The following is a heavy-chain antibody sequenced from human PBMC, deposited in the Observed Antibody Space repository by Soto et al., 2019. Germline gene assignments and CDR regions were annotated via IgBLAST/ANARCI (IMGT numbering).Heavy chain of an antibody. D-gene: IGHD2-15*01. CDR3: ARLGRVVAANGGPSDY. V-gene: IGHV1-69*01. J-gene: IGHJ4*02. CDR1: GGTFSSYA. Sequence: QVQLVQSGAEVKKPGSSVKVSCKASGGTFSSYAISWVRQAHGQGLEWMGGIIPIFGTANYAQKFQGRVTITADESTSTAYMELSSLRSEDTAVYYCARLGRVVAANGGPSDYWGQGTLVTASS. CDR2: IIPIFGTA.